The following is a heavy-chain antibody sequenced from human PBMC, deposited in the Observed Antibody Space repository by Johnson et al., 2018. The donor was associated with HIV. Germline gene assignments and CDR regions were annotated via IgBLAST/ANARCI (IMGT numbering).Heavy chain of an antibody. V-gene: IGHV3-30*02. D-gene: IGHD1-26*01. J-gene: IGHJ3*02. CDR2: IRYDGSNK. CDR1: GFTLSIYG. Sequence: QVQLVESGGGVVQPGGSLRLSCAASGFTLSIYGMHWVRQAPGKGLEWVTFIRYDGSNKDHAESVKGRFTISRDNPKNSLYLQMNSLRAEDTAVYYCARVGADAFDIWGQGTMVTVSS. CDR3: ARVGADAFDI.